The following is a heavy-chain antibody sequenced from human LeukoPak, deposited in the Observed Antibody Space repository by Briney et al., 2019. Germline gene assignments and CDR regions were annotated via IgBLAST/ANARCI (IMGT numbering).Heavy chain of an antibody. D-gene: IGHD6-19*01. CDR2: IYHSGST. V-gene: IGHV4-4*02. CDR1: GGSFSSSNW. CDR3: ARAGGRSDLDY. Sequence: SETLSLTCAVSGGSFSSSNWWNWVRQPPGEGLEWIGEIYHSGSTNYNPSLKSRVTMSVDKSKNQFYLKLSPVTAADTAVYYCARAGGRSDLDYWGQGTLVTVSS. J-gene: IGHJ4*02.